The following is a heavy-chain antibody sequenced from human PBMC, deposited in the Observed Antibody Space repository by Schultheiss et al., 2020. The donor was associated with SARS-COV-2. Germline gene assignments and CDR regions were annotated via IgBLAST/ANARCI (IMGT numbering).Heavy chain of an antibody. CDR2: IWYDGSNK. J-gene: IGHJ6*03. CDR3: ARDQRSYMDV. Sequence: GESLKISCAASRFTFSSYGMHWVRQAPGKGLEWVAVIWYDGSNKYYADSVKGRFTISRDNSKNTLYLQMNSLRAEDTAVYYCARDQRSYMDVWGKGTTVTVSS. V-gene: IGHV3-33*01. CDR1: RFTFSSYG.